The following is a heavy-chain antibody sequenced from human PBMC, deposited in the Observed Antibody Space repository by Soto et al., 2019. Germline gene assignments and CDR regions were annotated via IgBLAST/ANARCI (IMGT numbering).Heavy chain of an antibody. CDR3: ARDGALQQWLPYDAFDI. CDR2: IYYSGST. Sequence: QVQLQESGPGLVKPSETLSLTCTVSGGSISSYYWSWIRQPPGKGLEWIGYIYYSGSTNYNPSLKSRVTISVDTSKNQFSLKLSSVTAADTAVYYCARDGALQQWLPYDAFDIWGQGTMVTVSS. D-gene: IGHD6-19*01. V-gene: IGHV4-59*01. J-gene: IGHJ3*02. CDR1: GGSISSYY.